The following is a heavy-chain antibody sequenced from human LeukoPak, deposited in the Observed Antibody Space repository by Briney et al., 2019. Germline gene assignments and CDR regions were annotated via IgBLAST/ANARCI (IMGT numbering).Heavy chain of an antibody. CDR3: AGYSGYDKGNYYYYYGMDV. D-gene: IGHD5-12*01. CDR1: GGSISSGGYS. J-gene: IGHJ6*02. Sequence: SQTLSLTCAVSGGSISSGGYSWSWIRQPPGKGLEWIGYIYHSGSTYYNPSLKSRVTISVDRSKNQFSLKLSSVTAADAAVYYCAGYSGYDKGNYYYYYGMDVWGQGTTVTVSS. V-gene: IGHV4-30-2*01. CDR2: IYHSGST.